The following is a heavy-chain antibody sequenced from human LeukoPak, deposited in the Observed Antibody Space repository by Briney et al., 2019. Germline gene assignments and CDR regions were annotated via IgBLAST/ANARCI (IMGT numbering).Heavy chain of an antibody. CDR3: ARGAYCGGDCYSWFDP. V-gene: IGHV4-30-4*01. J-gene: IGHJ5*02. Sequence: PSETLSLTCTVSGGSISSGDYYWSWIRQPPGTGLEWIGYIYYSGSTYYNPSLKSRVTISVDTSKNQFSLKLSSVTAADTAVYYCARGAYCGGDCYSWFDPWGQGTLVTVSS. D-gene: IGHD2-21*02. CDR2: IYYSGST. CDR1: GGSISSGDYY.